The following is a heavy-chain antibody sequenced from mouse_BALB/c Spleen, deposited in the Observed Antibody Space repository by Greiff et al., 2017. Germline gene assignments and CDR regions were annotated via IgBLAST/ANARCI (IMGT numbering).Heavy chain of an antibody. CDR1: GYTFTSYW. CDR3: TRSGGKGAMDY. V-gene: IGHV1-69*02. Sequence: QVQLQQPGAELVRPGASVKLSCKASGYTFTSYWINWVKQRPGQGLEWIGNIYPSDSYTNYNQKFKDKATLTVDKSSSTAYMQLSSPTSEDSAVYYCTRSGGKGAMDYWGQGTSVTVSS. J-gene: IGHJ4*01. D-gene: IGHD3-1*01. CDR2: IYPSDSYT.